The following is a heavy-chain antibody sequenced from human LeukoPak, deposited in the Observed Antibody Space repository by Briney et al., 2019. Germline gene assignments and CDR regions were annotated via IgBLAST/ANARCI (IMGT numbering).Heavy chain of an antibody. J-gene: IGHJ4*02. CDR3: ARVPLGYCSSTSCHSFDY. D-gene: IGHD2-2*03. V-gene: IGHV4-30-4*08. CDR2: IYYSGST. CDR1: GGSTSSGDYY. Sequence: SETMSLTCTVSGGSTSSGDYYWSWIRHPPGKGLEWTGHIYYSGSTYYNPSLKSRVTISVDTSKNQFSLKLSSVTAADTAVYYCARVPLGYCSSTSCHSFDYWGQGTLVTVSS.